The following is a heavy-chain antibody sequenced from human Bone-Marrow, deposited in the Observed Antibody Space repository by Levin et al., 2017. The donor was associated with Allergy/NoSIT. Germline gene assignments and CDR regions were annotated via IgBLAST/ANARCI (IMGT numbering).Heavy chain of an antibody. CDR3: ARSQGRSGWSYYYYGMDV. V-gene: IGHV3-21*06. D-gene: IGHD6-19*01. Sequence: GKSLKISCRGSGFDFNTHDMNWVRQAPGQGLEWVSSISGNSHYVYYADSVKGRFSISRDNAKNSMFLHMNSLRVEDTAVYYCARSQGRSGWSYYYYGMDVWGRGTTLTVSS. CDR2: ISGNSHYV. CDR1: GFDFNTHD. J-gene: IGHJ6*02.